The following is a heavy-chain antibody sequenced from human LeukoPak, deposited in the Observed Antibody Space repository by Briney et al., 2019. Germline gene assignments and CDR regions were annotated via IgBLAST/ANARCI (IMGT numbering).Heavy chain of an antibody. CDR3: ARGEWLLAAFDI. CDR1: GGTFSSYD. J-gene: IGHJ3*02. CDR2: MNPNSGNT. V-gene: IGHV1-8*02. D-gene: IGHD6-19*01. Sequence: ASVKVSCKASGGTFSSYDINWVRRAAGQGLEWMGWMNPNSGNTGYAQKFQGRVTMTRNTSISTAYMELSSLRSEDTAVYYCARGEWLLAAFDIWGQGTMVTVSS.